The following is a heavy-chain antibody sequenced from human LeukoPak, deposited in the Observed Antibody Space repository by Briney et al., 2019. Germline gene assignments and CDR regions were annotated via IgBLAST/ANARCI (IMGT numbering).Heavy chain of an antibody. CDR3: ARARWIQLWLPFDY. J-gene: IGHJ4*02. Sequence: GASVKVSCKASGYTFTGYYMHWVRQAPGQGLEWMGRINPNGGGTNYAQKFQGGVTMTRDTSISTAYMELSRLRSDDTAVYYCARARWIQLWLPFDYWGQGTLVTVSS. CDR1: GYTFTGYY. D-gene: IGHD5-18*01. CDR2: INPNGGGT. V-gene: IGHV1-2*06.